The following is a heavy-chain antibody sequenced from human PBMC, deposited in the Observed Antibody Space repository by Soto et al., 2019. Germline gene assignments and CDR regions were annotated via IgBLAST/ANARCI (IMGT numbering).Heavy chain of an antibody. Sequence: SETLSLTCTVSGGSISSGDYYWSWIRQPPGKGLEWIGYIYYSGSTYYNPSLKSRVTISVDTSKNQFSLKLSSVTAADTAVYYCATIRYFDLYYMDVWGKGTTVTVSS. V-gene: IGHV4-30-4*01. CDR1: GGSISSGDYY. CDR2: IYYSGST. D-gene: IGHD3-9*01. CDR3: ATIRYFDLYYMDV. J-gene: IGHJ6*03.